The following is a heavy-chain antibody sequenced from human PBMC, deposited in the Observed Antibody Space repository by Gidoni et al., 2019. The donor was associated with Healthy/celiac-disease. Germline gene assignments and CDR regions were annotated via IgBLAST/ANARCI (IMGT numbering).Heavy chain of an antibody. D-gene: IGHD3-22*01. CDR2: ISWNSGSI. CDR3: AKGTYYYDSSDYLGDWFDP. J-gene: IGHJ5*02. Sequence: EVQLVASGGGLVQPGRSLRLSCAASGFTFDDYAMHWVRQAPGKGLEWVSVISWNSGSIGYADSVKGRFTISRDNAKNSLYLQMNSLRAEDTALYYCAKGTYYYDSSDYLGDWFDPWGQGTLVTVSS. CDR1: GFTFDDYA. V-gene: IGHV3-9*01.